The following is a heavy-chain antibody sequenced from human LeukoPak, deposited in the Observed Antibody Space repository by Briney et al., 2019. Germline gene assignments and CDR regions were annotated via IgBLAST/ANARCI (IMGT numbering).Heavy chain of an antibody. J-gene: IGHJ4*02. D-gene: IGHD5-24*01. CDR1: GGSISSSSYY. V-gene: IGHV4-39*01. Sequence: SETLSLTCTVSGGSISSSSYYWGWIRQPPGKGLEWIGSIYYSGTTYYNPSLKSRVTISADTSKNQFSLKLSSVTAADTAVYYCGRHSYRGWLQFFDYWGQETRVTVSS. CDR2: IYYSGTT. CDR3: GRHSYRGWLQFFDY.